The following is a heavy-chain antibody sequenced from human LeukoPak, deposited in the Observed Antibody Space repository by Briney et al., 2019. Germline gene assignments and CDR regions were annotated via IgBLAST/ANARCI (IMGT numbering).Heavy chain of an antibody. CDR2: INHSGST. D-gene: IGHD3-3*01. V-gene: IGHV4-34*01. CDR3: QSRFLEWLLDY. J-gene: IGHJ4*02. Sequence: SETLSLTCAVYGGSFSGYYWSWIRQPPGKGLEWIGEINHSGSTNYNPSLKSRVTISVDTSKNQFSLKLSSVTAADTAMYYCQSRFLEWLLDYWGQGTLVTVSS. CDR1: GGSFSGYY.